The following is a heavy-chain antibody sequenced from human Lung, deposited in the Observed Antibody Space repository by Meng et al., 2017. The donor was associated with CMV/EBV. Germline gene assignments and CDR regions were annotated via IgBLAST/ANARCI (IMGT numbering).Heavy chain of an antibody. CDR2: ISYDGSNK. CDR3: ARILVPADTYYYYGMDV. V-gene: IGHV3-30-3*01. Sequence: GGSLRLSCAASEFTFNNYAMHWVRQAPGKGLEWVAVISYDGSNKYYADSVKGRFTISRDNSKNTLSLQMNSLRAEDTAGYYCARILVPADTYYYYGMDVWXQGNXVTVDS. J-gene: IGHJ6*01. CDR1: EFTFNNYA. D-gene: IGHD2-2*01.